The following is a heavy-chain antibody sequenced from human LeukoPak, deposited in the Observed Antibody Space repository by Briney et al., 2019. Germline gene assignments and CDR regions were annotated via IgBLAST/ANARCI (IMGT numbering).Heavy chain of an antibody. CDR3: ARGYTIIGVVDAMDV. J-gene: IGHJ6*02. CDR1: GGTVGSYA. V-gene: IGHV1-69*04. CDR2: IIPIRGIA. D-gene: IGHD3-3*01. Sequence: SVKLSCKASGGTVGSYAISWVRQAPGQGLGWMGRIIPIRGIANYAQYVKGRVTITADKSTSTVYMELSSLRAEDTAVYYCARGYTIIGVVDAMDVWGQGTMVTVSS.